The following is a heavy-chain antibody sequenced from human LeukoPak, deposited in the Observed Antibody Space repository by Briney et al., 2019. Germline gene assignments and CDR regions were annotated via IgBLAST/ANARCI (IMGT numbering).Heavy chain of an antibody. V-gene: IGHV4-59*01. Sequence: PSETLSLTCSVSGGSISSYYWSWIRQPPGKGLEWIAYIYYSGSINYNPSLKGRVTISVDTSKNQFSLKLSSVTAADTAVYYCARGRWTHDSSYWYFDLWGRGTLVTVSS. J-gene: IGHJ2*01. D-gene: IGHD5-18*01. CDR3: ARGRWTHDSSYWYFDL. CDR2: IYYSGSI. CDR1: GGSISSYY.